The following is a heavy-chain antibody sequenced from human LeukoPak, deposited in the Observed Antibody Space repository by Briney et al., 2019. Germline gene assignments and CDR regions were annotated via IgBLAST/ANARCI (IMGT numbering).Heavy chain of an antibody. Sequence: GGSLRLSCAASVFTFSSYAMSWVRQAPGKGLEWVSAISGSGGSTYYADSVKGRFTISRDNSKNTLYLQMNSLRAEDTAVYYCAKRRAYNSGYYFDYWGQGTLVTVSS. V-gene: IGHV3-23*01. J-gene: IGHJ4*02. CDR1: VFTFSSYA. D-gene: IGHD3-22*01. CDR2: ISGSGGST. CDR3: AKRRAYNSGYYFDY.